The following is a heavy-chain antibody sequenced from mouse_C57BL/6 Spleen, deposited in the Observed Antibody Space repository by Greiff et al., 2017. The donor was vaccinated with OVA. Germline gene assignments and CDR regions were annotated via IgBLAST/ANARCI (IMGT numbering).Heavy chain of an antibody. J-gene: IGHJ2*01. CDR3: AKSTKDYYGY. D-gene: IGHD2-1*01. CDR2: ISSGGSYT. V-gene: IGHV5-6*01. Sequence: EVQRVESGGDLVKPGGSLKLSCAASGFTFSSYGMSWVRQTPDKRLEWVATISSGGSYTYYPDSVKGRFTISRDNAKNTLYLQMSSLKSEDTAMYYCAKSTKDYYGYWGQGTTLTVSS. CDR1: GFTFSSYG.